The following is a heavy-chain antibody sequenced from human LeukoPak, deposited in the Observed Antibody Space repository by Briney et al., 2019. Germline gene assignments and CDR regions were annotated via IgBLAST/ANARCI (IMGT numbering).Heavy chain of an antibody. D-gene: IGHD3-22*01. CDR3: AKRGYYYDSSAYYYFDY. Sequence: GGAPRISRADPRFTFRWYNMNLGRQAPGQGLGRGLTINGTGGTTYYADSLKGRFTISRDNSMDTLYLQMNSLRAEDTAVYYCAKRGYYYDSSAYYYFDYWGQGTLVTVSS. J-gene: IGHJ4*02. CDR2: INGTGGTT. V-gene: IGHV3-23*01. CDR1: RFTFRWYN.